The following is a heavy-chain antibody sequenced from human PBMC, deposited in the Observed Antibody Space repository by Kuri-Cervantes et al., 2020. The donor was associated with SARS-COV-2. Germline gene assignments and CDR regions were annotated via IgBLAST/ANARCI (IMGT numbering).Heavy chain of an antibody. D-gene: IGHD6-6*01. V-gene: IGHV3-21*01. J-gene: IGHJ4*02. CDR1: GFTFSKYT. Sequence: GESLKISCVASGFTFSKYTMSWVRQAPGKALEWVSSISGSRSYIYYADSVKGRFTISSDNAKNSLYLQMNSLRAEDTAVYYCARAGRGQLADDDYWGQGTLVTVSS. CDR2: ISGSRSYI. CDR3: ARAGRGQLADDDY.